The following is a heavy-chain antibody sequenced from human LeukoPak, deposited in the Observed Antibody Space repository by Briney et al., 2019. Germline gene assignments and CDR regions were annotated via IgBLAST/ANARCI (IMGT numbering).Heavy chain of an antibody. D-gene: IGHD1-26*01. J-gene: IGHJ4*02. V-gene: IGHV3-23*01. CDR1: GFTFSTYA. CDR2: ISGPGGST. Sequence: GASLRLSCAASGFTFSTYAMSWVRQAPGKGLQWVSHISGPGGSTYYADSVRGRFTISRDNSKNMLYLQMNSLRVEDTAVYYCARLSGRREGFDYWGQGTLVTVSS. CDR3: ARLSGRREGFDY.